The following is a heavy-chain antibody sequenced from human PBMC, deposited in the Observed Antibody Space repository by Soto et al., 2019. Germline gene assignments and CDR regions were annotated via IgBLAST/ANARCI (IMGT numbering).Heavy chain of an antibody. CDR2: IIPIFGTA. J-gene: IGHJ6*02. V-gene: IGHV1-69*13. CDR3: ARGKMGSGWYADYYYYYGMDV. CDR1: GGTFSSYA. Sequence: SVKVSCKASGGTFSSYAVIWVRQAPGQGLEWMGGIIPIFGTANYAQKFQGRVTITADESTSTAYMELSSLRSEDTAVYYCARGKMGSGWYADYYYYYGMDVWGQGTTVTVSS. D-gene: IGHD6-19*01.